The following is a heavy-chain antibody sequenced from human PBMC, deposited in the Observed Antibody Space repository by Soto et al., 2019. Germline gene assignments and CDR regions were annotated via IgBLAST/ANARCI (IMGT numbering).Heavy chain of an antibody. CDR2: FKSKTDGGTT. J-gene: IGHJ3*02. D-gene: IGHD4-17*01. Sequence: GGSLRLSCAASGITFSNAWMRWVRQAPGQGMNLVGRFKSKTDGGTTDYAVPVKGRFTISRYDSKNSLYLQMNSLKTEDTAVYYCTTLGMITVTTLVDAIDISGQGTMVTVS. CDR1: GITFSNAW. CDR3: TTLGMITVTTLVDAIDI. V-gene: IGHV3-15*01.